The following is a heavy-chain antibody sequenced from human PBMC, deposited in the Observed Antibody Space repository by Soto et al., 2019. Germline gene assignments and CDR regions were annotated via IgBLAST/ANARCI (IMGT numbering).Heavy chain of an antibody. Sequence: QVQLMQSGAEVKKPGASVKVSCKASGDTFTDYYIHWVRQAPGQGLEWMGTVNPSGGHTTYAQHFLGRVIITRNTSTSTIYMELTSLTTDDKTIYYCARGGQVVVVTSALDYWGQGTLVTVSS. D-gene: IGHD2-21*02. CDR2: VNPSGGHT. V-gene: IGHV1-46*01. J-gene: IGHJ4*02. CDR1: GDTFTDYY. CDR3: ARGGQVVVVTSALDY.